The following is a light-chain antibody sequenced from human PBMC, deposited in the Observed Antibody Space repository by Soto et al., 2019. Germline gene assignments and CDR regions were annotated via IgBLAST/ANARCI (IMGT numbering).Light chain of an antibody. CDR3: QLYGISPH. CDR2: ASS. CDR1: PSRGSNF. Sequence: EIVLTQSPGTLSLSPGERATLYCKTSPSRGSNFLAWYKHKPGQAPSLLIYASSNRATGIPDRFSGSASGTDFTLTIKRLEPEDFAVDDCQLYGISPHFGQGTRLEIK. V-gene: IGKV3-20*01. J-gene: IGKJ5*01.